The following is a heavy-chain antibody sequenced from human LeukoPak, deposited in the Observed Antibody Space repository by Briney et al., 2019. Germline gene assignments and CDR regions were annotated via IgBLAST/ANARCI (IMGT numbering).Heavy chain of an antibody. D-gene: IGHD3-22*01. V-gene: IGHV4-34*01. CDR1: SGSFSGYY. J-gene: IGHJ4*02. CDR3: ARGTDSSGYYY. CDR2: INHSGSN. Sequence: SETLSLTCAVYSGSFSGYYWSWISQPPGKGLEWIGEINHSGSNNYNPSLKSRVTISVDTSKNQFSLKLSSVTAADTAVYYCARGTDSSGYYYWGQGTLVTVSS.